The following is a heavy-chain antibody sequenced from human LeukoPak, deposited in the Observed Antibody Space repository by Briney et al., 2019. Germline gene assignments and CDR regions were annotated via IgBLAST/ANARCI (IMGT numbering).Heavy chain of an antibody. D-gene: IGHD1-14*01. CDR3: ARQPGGTAAFDV. CDR1: GGSLNSYY. V-gene: IGHV4-59*08. J-gene: IGHJ3*01. Sequence: PSETLSLTCTVSGGSLNSYYWSWIRQPPGKRLEWIGYISYTGGEINYNPPLKSRLTLSVDTSKHQFSLMLTSVTAADTAIYYCARQPGGTAAFDVWAQGTMVTVSS. CDR2: ISYTGGEI.